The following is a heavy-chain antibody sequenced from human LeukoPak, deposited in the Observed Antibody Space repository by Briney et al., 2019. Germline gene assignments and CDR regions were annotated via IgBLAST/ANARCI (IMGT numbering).Heavy chain of an antibody. Sequence: SETLSLTCTVSGGSISSSSYYWGWIRQPPGEGLEWIGSIYYSGSTYYNPSLKSRVTISVDTSKNQFSLKLSSVTAADTAVYYCARGEQWRGGWFDPWGQGTLVTVSS. J-gene: IGHJ5*02. CDR3: ARGEQWRGGWFDP. CDR2: IYYSGST. D-gene: IGHD6-19*01. V-gene: IGHV4-39*01. CDR1: GGSISSSSYY.